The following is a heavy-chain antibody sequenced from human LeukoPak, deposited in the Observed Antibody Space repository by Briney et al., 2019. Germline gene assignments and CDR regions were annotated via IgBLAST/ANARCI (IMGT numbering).Heavy chain of an antibody. CDR1: GGTFSSSA. CDR2: IIPVLNIT. Sequence: SVKVSFKTSGGTFSSSAITWVRQAPGQGLEWMGRIIPVLNITTYAQKFQGRVTITADTSTSTVYMELSSLRSEETAVYYCAKDQGLTAPPPYGLDVWGQGTTVIVTS. D-gene: IGHD5-18*01. CDR3: AKDQGLTAPPPYGLDV. V-gene: IGHV1-69*04. J-gene: IGHJ6*02.